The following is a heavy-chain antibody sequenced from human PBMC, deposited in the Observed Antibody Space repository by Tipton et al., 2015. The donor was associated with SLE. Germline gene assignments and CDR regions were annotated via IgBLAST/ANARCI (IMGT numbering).Heavy chain of an antibody. CDR3: ARDTGGPKGVTHYEFSRGDDAFDI. CDR1: GDSISDTNYN. J-gene: IGHJ3*02. Sequence: TLSLTCTVSGDSISDTNYNWGWIRQPPGKGLEWIGTINYRGRTFYSSSLKSRVTLSIDTSKNQFSLKVTSVTAADTAVYYCARDTGGPKGVTHYEFSRGDDAFDIWGQGTMVTVSS. D-gene: IGHD3-3*01. CDR2: INYRGRT. V-gene: IGHV4-39*07.